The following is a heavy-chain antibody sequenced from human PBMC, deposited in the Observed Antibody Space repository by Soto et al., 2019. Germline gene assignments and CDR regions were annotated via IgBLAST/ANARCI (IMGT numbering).Heavy chain of an antibody. CDR1: RFTFTSYA. V-gene: IGHV3-23*01. D-gene: IGHD1-26*01. CDR2: ISASGGAT. Sequence: PGGSLRLSCVASRFTFTSYAVSWVRQAPGKGLEWVAAISASGGATIHADSVKGRLTISRDNSKNTLYLQMNSLRAEDTAVYYCAKDVEGGSLFRGAFDYWGQGTQVTVSS. J-gene: IGHJ4*02. CDR3: AKDVEGGSLFRGAFDY.